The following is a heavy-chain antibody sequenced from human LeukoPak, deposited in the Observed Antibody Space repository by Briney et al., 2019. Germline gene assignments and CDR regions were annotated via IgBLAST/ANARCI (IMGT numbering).Heavy chain of an antibody. CDR3: ARGRGYYDILTGYSPFGY. D-gene: IGHD3-9*01. CDR2: INHSGST. CDR1: GGSFSGYY. Sequence: PSETLSLTCAVYGGSFSGYYWSWIRQPPGKGLEWIGEINHSGSTNYNPSLKSRVTISVDTSKNQFSLKLSSVTAADTAVYYCARGRGYYDILTGYSPFGYWGQGTLVTVSS. J-gene: IGHJ4*02. V-gene: IGHV4-34*01.